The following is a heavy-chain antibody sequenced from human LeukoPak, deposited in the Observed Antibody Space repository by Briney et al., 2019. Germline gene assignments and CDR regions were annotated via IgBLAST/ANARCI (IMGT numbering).Heavy chain of an antibody. J-gene: IGHJ4*02. Sequence: PGGSLRLSCAASGFTVSTNYMGWVRQAPGKGLDWVSVIYSGGGAYYADSVKDRFTIFRDTSKNTLYLQMNSLRPEDTAVYYCARHPRYSSGWYSFDQWGQGTLVTVSS. CDR2: IYSGGGA. D-gene: IGHD6-19*01. CDR3: ARHPRYSSGWYSFDQ. CDR1: GFTVSTNY. V-gene: IGHV3-66*02.